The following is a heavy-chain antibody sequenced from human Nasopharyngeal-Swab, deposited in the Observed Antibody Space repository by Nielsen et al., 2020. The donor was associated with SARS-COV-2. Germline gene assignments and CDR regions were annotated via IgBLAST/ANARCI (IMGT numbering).Heavy chain of an antibody. J-gene: IGHJ2*01. CDR1: GFTFSSYS. CDR3: ASVRLGYCSGGSCYSDYY. D-gene: IGHD2-15*01. CDR2: ISSSSSYI. Sequence: GESLKISCAASGFTFSSYSMNWVRQAPGKGLEWVSSISSSSSYIYYADSVKGRFTISRDNAKNSLYLQMNSLRAEDTAVYYCASVRLGYCSGGSCYSDYYWGRGTLVTVSS. V-gene: IGHV3-21*01.